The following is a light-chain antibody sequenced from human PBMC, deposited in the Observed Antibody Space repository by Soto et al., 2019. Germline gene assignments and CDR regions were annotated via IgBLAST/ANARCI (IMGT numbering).Light chain of an antibody. Sequence: QGVVAPEASVTVSPGGAGTLTCGSNTGAVTHPHCPLVTQQRPGQAPKTLIYDPTNNHSWTPARFSGSLLGGKAALTLSGAQPEDEADYYCLLFYAGHRPHVFGAGTKVTVL. CDR1: TGAVTHPHC. CDR3: LLFYAGHRPHV. CDR2: DPT. V-gene: IGLV7-46*01. J-gene: IGLJ1*01.